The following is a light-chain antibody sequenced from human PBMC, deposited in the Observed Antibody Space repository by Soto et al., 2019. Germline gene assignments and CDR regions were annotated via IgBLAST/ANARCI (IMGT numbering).Light chain of an antibody. V-gene: IGKV1-8*01. J-gene: IGKJ1*01. CDR3: QHYYTYPWT. CDR2: AAS. CDR1: QDISNY. Sequence: AIRMTQSPSSLSASTGDRVTITCRASQDISNYLVWYQQKPGKAPKVLIHAASTLRGGVSSRFSGSGSGTDFTLTINSLQSEDFATYCCQHYYTYPWTFGQGTKVEV.